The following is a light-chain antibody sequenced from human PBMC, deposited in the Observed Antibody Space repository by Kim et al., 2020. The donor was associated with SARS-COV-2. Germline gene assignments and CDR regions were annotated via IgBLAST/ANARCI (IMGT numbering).Light chain of an antibody. CDR2: GAS. J-gene: IGKJ2*01. Sequence: SSPGKNSHPPCRASQGVSVNNLARNQGKPGQAPRLLIFGASSRATGIPDRFSGSGSGTDFTLTISRLEPEDFAVYYCQQYGSSPYTFGQGTKLEI. CDR1: QGVSVNN. CDR3: QQYGSSPYT. V-gene: IGKV3-20*01.